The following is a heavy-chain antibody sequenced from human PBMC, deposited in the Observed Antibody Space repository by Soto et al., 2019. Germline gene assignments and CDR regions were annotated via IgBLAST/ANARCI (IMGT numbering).Heavy chain of an antibody. D-gene: IGHD3-3*01. V-gene: IGHV1-8*01. CDR1: GYTLTSYD. CDR2: MNPNSGNT. CDR3: ATFRYDFWSGYHAD. Sequence: QVQLVQSGAEVKKPGASVKVSCKASGYTLTSYDINWVRQATGQGLEWMGWMNPNSGNTGYAQKFQGRVTMTRNTSISTAYMELRSLRSEDTAVYYCATFRYDFWSGYHADWGQGTLVTVSS. J-gene: IGHJ4*02.